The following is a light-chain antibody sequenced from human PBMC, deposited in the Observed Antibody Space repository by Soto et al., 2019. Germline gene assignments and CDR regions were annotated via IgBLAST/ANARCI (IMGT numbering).Light chain of an antibody. V-gene: IGLV3-21*04. CDR3: QVWDSSSG. Sequence: SYELTQPPSVSVAPGKTARITCGGNNIGSKSVHWYQQKPGQAPVLVIYYDSDRPSGIPERFSGSNSGNTATLTISRVEAGDEADYYCQVWDSSSGFGTGTKVTVL. J-gene: IGLJ1*01. CDR1: NIGSKS. CDR2: YDS.